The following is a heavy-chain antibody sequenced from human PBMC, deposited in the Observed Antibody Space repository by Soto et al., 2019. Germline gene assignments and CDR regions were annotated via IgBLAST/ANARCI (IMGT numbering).Heavy chain of an antibody. CDR1: GYTFTSYA. J-gene: IGHJ3*02. Sequence: QVQLVQSGAEVKKPGASVKVSCKASGYTFTSYAMHWVRQAPGQRLEWMGWINAGNGNTKYSQKFQGRVTITRDTSGSTAYMELSSLRYEDTAVYYCARDRKSGVRIAVAGLRGDAFDIWGQGTMVTVSS. D-gene: IGHD6-19*01. CDR3: ARDRKSGVRIAVAGLRGDAFDI. CDR2: INAGNGNT. V-gene: IGHV1-3*01.